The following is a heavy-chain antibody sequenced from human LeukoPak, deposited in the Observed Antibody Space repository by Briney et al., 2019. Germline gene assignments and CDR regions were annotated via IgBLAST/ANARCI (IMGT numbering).Heavy chain of an antibody. V-gene: IGHV3-74*01. CDR2: IISDGNT. D-gene: IGHD3-22*01. J-gene: IGHJ1*01. Sequence: PRGALRLSSAPPRFTSSTFWMHCVRQAPGKGRGWVSRIISDGNTNHAVSVKGRFTIYRENAKSTVSLQMQSLRGEHRGVYYCARAPSEIGGYYPEYFRLWGQGTLVSVSS. CDR1: RFTSSTFW. CDR3: ARAPSEIGGYYPEYFRL.